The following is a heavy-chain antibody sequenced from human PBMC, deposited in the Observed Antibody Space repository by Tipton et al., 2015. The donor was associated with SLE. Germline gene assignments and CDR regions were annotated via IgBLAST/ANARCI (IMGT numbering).Heavy chain of an antibody. CDR1: GGSVSSSSKY. J-gene: IGHJ5*02. CDR2: IYYTGTTT. V-gene: IGHV4-39*07. CDR3: ARLHGYSYGLNWFDP. D-gene: IGHD5-18*01. Sequence: TLSLTCTVSGGSVSSSSKYWAWIRQPPGKGLEWIGGIYYTGTTTYYNSFLKSRVTMSVDASKNQFSLRLTSVIAADTAVYYCARLHGYSYGLNWFDPWGQGTLISVSS.